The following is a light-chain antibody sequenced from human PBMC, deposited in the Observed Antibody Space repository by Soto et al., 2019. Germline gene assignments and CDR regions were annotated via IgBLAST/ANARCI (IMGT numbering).Light chain of an antibody. CDR3: CSNAGSSTFYV. Sequence: QSVLTQPASVSGSPGQSITISCTGTSSDVGSYNLVSWYQQHPGKAPKLMIYEGSKRPSGVSNRFSGSKSGNTASLTISGLQAEDEADYYCCSNAGSSTFYVFVTGTKVTVL. J-gene: IGLJ1*01. CDR2: EGS. V-gene: IGLV2-23*01. CDR1: SSDVGSYNL.